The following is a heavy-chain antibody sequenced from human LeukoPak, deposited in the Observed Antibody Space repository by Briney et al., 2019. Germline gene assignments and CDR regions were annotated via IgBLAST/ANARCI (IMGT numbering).Heavy chain of an antibody. Sequence: GSLRLSCAASGFTFSSYGMHWVRQAPGKGLERVAVISYDGSNKYYADSVKGRFTISRDNSKNTLYLQMNSLRAEDTAVYYCAKDRREYYDSSGYYDYWDQGTLVTVSS. D-gene: IGHD3-22*01. J-gene: IGHJ4*02. V-gene: IGHV3-30*18. CDR2: ISYDGSNK. CDR3: AKDRREYYDSSGYYDY. CDR1: GFTFSSYG.